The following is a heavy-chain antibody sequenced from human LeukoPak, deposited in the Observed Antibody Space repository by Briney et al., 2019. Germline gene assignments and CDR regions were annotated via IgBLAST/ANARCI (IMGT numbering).Heavy chain of an antibody. J-gene: IGHJ3*02. CDR1: GFSFSGYG. V-gene: IGHV3-21*01. CDR2: ISSSSSYI. Sequence: PGGSLRLSCTASGFSFSGYGMNWVRQAPGKGLEWVSSISSSSSYIYYADSVKGRFTISRDNAKNSLYLQMNSLRAEDTAVYYCARTKSSRLAGDAFDIWGQGTMVTISS. D-gene: IGHD2-15*01. CDR3: ARTKSSRLAGDAFDI.